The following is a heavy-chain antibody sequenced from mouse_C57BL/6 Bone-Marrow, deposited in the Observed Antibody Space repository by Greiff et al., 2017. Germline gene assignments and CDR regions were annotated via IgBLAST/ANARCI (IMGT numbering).Heavy chain of an antibody. CDR3: ARPYYSNYWYFDV. D-gene: IGHD2-5*01. CDR2: IYPGRGST. CDR1: GYTFTSYW. J-gene: IGHJ1*03. Sequence: VQLQQPGAELVKPGASVKMSCKASGYTFTSYWITWVKQRPGQGLEWIGDIYPGRGSTNYNEKFKSKATLTVDTSSSTAYMQLSSLTSEDSSVYYCARPYYSNYWYFDVWGTGTTVTVSS. V-gene: IGHV1-55*01.